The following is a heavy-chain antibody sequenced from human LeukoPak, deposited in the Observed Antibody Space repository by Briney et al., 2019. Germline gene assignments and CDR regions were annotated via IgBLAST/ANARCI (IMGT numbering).Heavy chain of an antibody. Sequence: SETLSLTCAVYGGSISSSSYYWGWIRQPPGKGLEWIGSIYYSGSTYYNPSLKSRVTISVDTSKNQFSLKLSSVTAADTAVYYCARDCVAARPGWFDPWGQGTLVTVSS. J-gene: IGHJ5*02. V-gene: IGHV4-39*07. CDR3: ARDCVAARPGWFDP. CDR1: GGSISSSSYY. CDR2: IYYSGST. D-gene: IGHD6-6*01.